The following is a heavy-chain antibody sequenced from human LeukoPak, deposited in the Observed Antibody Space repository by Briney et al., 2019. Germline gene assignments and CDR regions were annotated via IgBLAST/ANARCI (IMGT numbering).Heavy chain of an antibody. CDR1: GFTFSSYA. D-gene: IGHD6-13*01. V-gene: IGHV3-23*01. J-gene: IGHJ3*02. Sequence: GGSLRLSCAVSGFTFSSYAMSWVRQAPGKGLEWVSIISSSGGTTYYADSVKGRFTISRDNSKNTLFLQMNSLRAEDTAVYYCAKQIAARGLGAFDIWGQGTMVTVSS. CDR2: ISSSGGTT. CDR3: AKQIAARGLGAFDI.